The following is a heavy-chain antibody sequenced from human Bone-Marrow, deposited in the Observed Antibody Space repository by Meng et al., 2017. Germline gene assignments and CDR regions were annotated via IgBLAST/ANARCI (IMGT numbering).Heavy chain of an antibody. CDR1: GFTFSSYW. D-gene: IGHD6-13*01. J-gene: IGHJ6*02. V-gene: IGHV3-74*01. Sequence: GESLKISCAASGFTFSSYWMHWVRQAPGKGLVWVSRINSDGSSTSYADSVKGRFTTSRDNSKNTLYLQMNSLRAEDTAVYYCARDRAYSSPRLGVFYYGMDVWGQGTTVTVSS. CDR2: INSDGSST. CDR3: ARDRAYSSPRLGVFYYGMDV.